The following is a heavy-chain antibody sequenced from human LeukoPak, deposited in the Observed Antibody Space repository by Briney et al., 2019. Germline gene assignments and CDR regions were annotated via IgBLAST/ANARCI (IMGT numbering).Heavy chain of an antibody. D-gene: IGHD3-10*01. Sequence: ASVKVSCKASGYTFTSYGISWVRQAPGQGLEWVGWISAYNRDTNYAQKLQGRVTMTTDTSTSTAYMELRSLRSDDTAVYYCAGDAMGYGSGSYTSMYNWFDPWGQGTLVTVSS. V-gene: IGHV1-18*01. CDR3: AGDAMGYGSGSYTSMYNWFDP. J-gene: IGHJ5*02. CDR1: GYTFTSYG. CDR2: ISAYNRDT.